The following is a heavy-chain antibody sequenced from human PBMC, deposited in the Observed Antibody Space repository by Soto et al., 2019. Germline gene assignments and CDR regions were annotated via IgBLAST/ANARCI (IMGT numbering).Heavy chain of an antibody. D-gene: IGHD3-3*01. CDR1: GDSFTSYC. V-gene: IGHV1-46*03. Sequence: GASVKLSCEACGDSFTSYCMHWVRQAPGQGLEWMGIINPSGGSTSYAQKFQGRVTMTRDTSTSTVYMELGSLRSEDTAVYYCARDPEGGRTFGVVTYMDVWGKGTTVTVSS. J-gene: IGHJ6*03. CDR3: ARDPEGGRTFGVVTYMDV. CDR2: INPSGGST.